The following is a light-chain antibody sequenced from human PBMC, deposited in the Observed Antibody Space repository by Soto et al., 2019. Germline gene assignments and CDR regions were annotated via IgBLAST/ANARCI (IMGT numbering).Light chain of an antibody. J-gene: IGLJ3*02. CDR2: EVS. CDR3: SSYTISSTLVWV. CDR1: SSDVGGYNY. V-gene: IGLV2-14*01. Sequence: QSALTQPASVSGSPGQSITISCTGTSSDVGGYNYVSWYQQHPGKAPKLMIYEVSNRPSGVSNRFSGSKSGNTASLTISGLQAEDEGDYYCSSYTISSTLVWVFGGGTKLTVL.